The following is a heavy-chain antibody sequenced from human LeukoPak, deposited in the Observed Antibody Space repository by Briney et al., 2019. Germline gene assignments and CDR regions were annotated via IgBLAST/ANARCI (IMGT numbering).Heavy chain of an antibody. Sequence: GGSLRLSCAASGFTFSSYWMSWVRQAPGKGLEWVANIKQDGSEKYYVDSVKGRFTISRDNAKNSLYLQMNSLRAEDTAVYYCARAPWWSSRDFDIWGQGTMVTVSS. CDR2: IKQDGSEK. D-gene: IGHD2-15*01. CDR1: GFTFSSYW. J-gene: IGHJ3*02. V-gene: IGHV3-7*01. CDR3: ARAPWWSSRDFDI.